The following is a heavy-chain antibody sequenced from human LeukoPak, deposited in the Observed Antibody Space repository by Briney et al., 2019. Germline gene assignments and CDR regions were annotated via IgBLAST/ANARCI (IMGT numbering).Heavy chain of an antibody. CDR1: GYTFTSYD. CDR2: MNLNSGNT. V-gene: IGHV1-8*01. J-gene: IGHJ5*02. D-gene: IGHD3-22*01. CDR3: ARMSYYDSSGNNWFDP. Sequence: ASVKVSCKASGYTFTSYDINWVGQAAGQGGEGMGWMNLNSGNTGYAQKFQGRGNMTRDNAISTAYMEVRSRRCEDTAVYYCARMSYYDSSGNNWFDPWGQGTLVTVSS.